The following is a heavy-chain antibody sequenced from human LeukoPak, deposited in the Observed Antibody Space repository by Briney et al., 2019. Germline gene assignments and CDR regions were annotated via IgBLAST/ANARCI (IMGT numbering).Heavy chain of an antibody. D-gene: IGHD4-17*01. J-gene: IGHJ4*02. CDR2: IYYSGST. V-gene: IGHV4-39*01. CDR3: ARHPPWQAVTTGVDY. Sequence: SETLSLTCTVSNASISSNTYYRAWIRQPPGKGLEWIGSIYYSGSTYYNPSLKSRVTISVDTSKNQFSLKLSSVTAADTAVYYCARHPPWQAVTTGVDYWGQGTLVTVSS. CDR1: NASISSNTYY.